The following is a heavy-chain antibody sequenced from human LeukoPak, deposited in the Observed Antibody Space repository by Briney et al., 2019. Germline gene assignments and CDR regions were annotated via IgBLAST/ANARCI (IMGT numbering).Heavy chain of an antibody. CDR3: AKVWLSCWYIDY. CDR2: IRYDGSNK. J-gene: IGHJ4*02. D-gene: IGHD2-2*01. CDR1: GFTFSSYG. V-gene: IGHV3-30*02. Sequence: GGSLRLSCAASGFTFSSYGMHWVRQAPGKGLEWVAFIRYDGSNKYYADSVKGRFTISRDNSKNTLYLQMNSLRAEDTAVYYCAKVWLSCWYIDYWGQGTLVTVSS.